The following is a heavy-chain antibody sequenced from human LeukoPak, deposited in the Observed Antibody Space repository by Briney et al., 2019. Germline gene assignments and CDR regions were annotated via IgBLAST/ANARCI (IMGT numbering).Heavy chain of an antibody. D-gene: IGHD3-22*01. CDR3: ARAGHNSNSGGYDF. Sequence: ASVKVSCKPSGYTFIDHYLHWVRQAPGQGLESLGWIDPDTGDTNYPHKFQGRLTMTRDTSSSTAYMERNRLRSGETAVYYCARAGHNSNSGGYDFWGLGTLVTVSS. CDR2: IDPDTGDT. CDR1: GYTFIDHY. J-gene: IGHJ4*02. V-gene: IGHV1-2*07.